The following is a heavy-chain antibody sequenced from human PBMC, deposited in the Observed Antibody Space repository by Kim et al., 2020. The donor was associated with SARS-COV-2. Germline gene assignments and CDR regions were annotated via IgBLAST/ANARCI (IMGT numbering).Heavy chain of an antibody. V-gene: IGHV3-49*01. J-gene: IGHJ6*02. CDR1: GFSVGDHA. CDR3: ALGPIRPFFTYFGRGV. Sequence: GGSLRLSCTASGFSVGDHAMVWFRQTPGEGLEWVGLIRSRAYGETTEIAPSLKGRFRVSRDGSKNIVYLQMSSLETDDTAVYYCALGPIRPFFTYFGRGVWGHGTLVTVSS. D-gene: IGHD2-21*01. CDR2: IRSRAYGETT.